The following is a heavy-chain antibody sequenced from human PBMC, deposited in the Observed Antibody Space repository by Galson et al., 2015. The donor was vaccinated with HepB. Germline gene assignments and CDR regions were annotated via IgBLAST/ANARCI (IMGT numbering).Heavy chain of an antibody. CDR1: GGFITDSSYF. V-gene: IGHV4-39*07. CDR2: IYRSGST. CDR3: ARQQGSARGLFDY. Sequence: ETLSLTCTVSGGFITDSSYFWDWIRQPPGKGLEWIGSIYRSGSTYYNPSLKSRVTISVDTSKNQFSLNLNSLTAADTAVFYCARQQGSARGLFDYWGQGILVTVSP. J-gene: IGHJ4*02. D-gene: IGHD3-10*01.